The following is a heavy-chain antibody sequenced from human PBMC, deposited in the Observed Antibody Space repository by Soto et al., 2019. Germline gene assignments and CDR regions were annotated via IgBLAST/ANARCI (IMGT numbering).Heavy chain of an antibody. CDR2: ISAYNGNT. CDR1: GYTFTSYG. CDR3: ARGGYNWSAGPYFDY. V-gene: IGHV1-18*01. D-gene: IGHD1-1*01. J-gene: IGHJ4*02. Sequence: ASVKVSCKASGYTFTSYGISWVRQAPGQGLEWMGWISAYNGNTNYAQKLQGRVTMTTDTSTSTAYMELRSLRSDDTAVYYCARGGYNWSAGPYFDYWGQGTLVTVSS.